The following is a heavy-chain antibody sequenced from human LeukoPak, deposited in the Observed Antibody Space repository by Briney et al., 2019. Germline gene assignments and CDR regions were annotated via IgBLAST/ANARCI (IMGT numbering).Heavy chain of an antibody. J-gene: IGHJ4*02. V-gene: IGHV3-23*01. CDR1: GFTFSSYA. CDR3: AKGAVVTTYYFDY. Sequence: PGGSLRLSCAASGFTFSSYAMSWVRQAPGKGLEWVSAISASGGTTYYADSVKGRFTISRDNSRNTLYLQVNSLRAEDTAVYYCAKGAVVTTYYFDYWGQGTLVTVSS. CDR2: ISASGGTT. D-gene: IGHD4-17*01.